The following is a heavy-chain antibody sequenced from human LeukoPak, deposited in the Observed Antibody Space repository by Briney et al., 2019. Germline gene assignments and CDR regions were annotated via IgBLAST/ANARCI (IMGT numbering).Heavy chain of an antibody. Sequence: GGSLRLSCAASGFTSDDYAMHWVRQAPGKGLEWVSGISWNSGSIGYADSVKGRFTISRDNAKNSLYLQMNSLRAEDTALYYCAKDSLGAFDYWGQGTLVTVSS. CDR2: ISWNSGSI. D-gene: IGHD1-26*01. V-gene: IGHV3-9*02. J-gene: IGHJ4*02. CDR3: AKDSLGAFDY. CDR1: GFTSDDYA.